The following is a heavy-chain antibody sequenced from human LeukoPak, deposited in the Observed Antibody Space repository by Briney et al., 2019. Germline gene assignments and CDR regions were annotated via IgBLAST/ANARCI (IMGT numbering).Heavy chain of an antibody. CDR1: GGSISSSYW. CDR2: NNHSGRT. V-gene: IGHV4-4*02. Sequence: SETLSLTCAVSGGSISSSYWWSWVRQPPGKGLEWIGENNHSGRTNYNSSLKSRLAISIDKSKSHSSLKLTSVTAADTAVYYCARSAGNYYEVFDHWGQATLVTV. D-gene: IGHD1-26*01. J-gene: IGHJ4*02. CDR3: ARSAGNYYEVFDH.